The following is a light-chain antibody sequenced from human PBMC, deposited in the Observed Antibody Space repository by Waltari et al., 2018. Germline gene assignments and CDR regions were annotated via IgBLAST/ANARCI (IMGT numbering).Light chain of an antibody. CDR1: TRRRYY. CDR3: SSRDSGAHRHV. J-gene: IGLJ1*01. CDR2: GQN. Sequence: SSELTQDPAVSVALGQPVRTTSPGDTRRRYYATWYQQKAGQAPILVIYGQNNRPSGIPDRFSGSYSGRTASLTITGAQAEDEADYYCSSRDSGAHRHVFGTGTKVTVL. V-gene: IGLV3-19*01.